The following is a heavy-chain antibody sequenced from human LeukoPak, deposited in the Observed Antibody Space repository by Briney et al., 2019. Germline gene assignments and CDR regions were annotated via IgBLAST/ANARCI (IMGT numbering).Heavy chain of an antibody. CDR1: GFTFSSYA. CDR2: ISSNGGST. J-gene: IGHJ4*02. V-gene: IGHV3-64D*09. CDR3: VKSYYYDSSGYLY. Sequence: PGGSLRLSCSASGFTFSSYAMHWVRQAPGKGLEYVSAISSNGGSTCYADSVKGRFTISRDNSKSTLYLQMSSLRAEDTAVYYCVKSYYYDSSGYLYWGQGTLVTVSS. D-gene: IGHD3-22*01.